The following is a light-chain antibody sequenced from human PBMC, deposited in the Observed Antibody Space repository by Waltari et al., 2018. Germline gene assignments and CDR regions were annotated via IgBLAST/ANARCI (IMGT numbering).Light chain of an antibody. Sequence: EIVWTQSPGTMSFSPGERATLSCRASQSVSISYVAWYQQKPGQAPRLLLSGASSRATGIPDRFSGSGSGTDFTLTISRLEPEDFAVYYCQQFGGSPPYTFGQGTNLEIK. CDR1: QSVSISY. CDR3: QQFGGSPPYT. J-gene: IGKJ2*01. V-gene: IGKV3-20*01. CDR2: GAS.